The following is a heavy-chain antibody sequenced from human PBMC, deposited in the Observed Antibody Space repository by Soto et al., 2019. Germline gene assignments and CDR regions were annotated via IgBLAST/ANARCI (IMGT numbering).Heavy chain of an antibody. V-gene: IGHV3-23*01. CDR2: ISGSGGST. J-gene: IGHJ4*02. Sequence: QLGGPLRLSCAASGFTFSSYAMSWVRQAPGKGLEWVSAISGSGGSTYYADSVKGRFTISRDNSKNTLYLQMNSLRAEDTAVYYCAKDPMIVVVMDYFDYWGQGTLVTVSS. D-gene: IGHD3-22*01. CDR3: AKDPMIVVVMDYFDY. CDR1: GFTFSSYA.